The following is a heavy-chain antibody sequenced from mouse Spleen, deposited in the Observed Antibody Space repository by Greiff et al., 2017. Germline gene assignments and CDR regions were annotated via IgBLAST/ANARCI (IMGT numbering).Heavy chain of an antibody. Sequence: EVMLVESGGGLVKPGGSLKLSCAASGFTFSDYGMHWVRQAPEKGLEWVAYISSGSSTIYYADTVKGRFTISRDNAKNTLFLQMTSLRSEDTAMYYCARSSYGNYGTWFAYWGQGTLVTVSA. J-gene: IGHJ3*01. CDR2: ISSGSSTI. CDR3: ARSSYGNYGTWFAY. CDR1: GFTFSDYG. V-gene: IGHV5-17*01. D-gene: IGHD2-10*01.